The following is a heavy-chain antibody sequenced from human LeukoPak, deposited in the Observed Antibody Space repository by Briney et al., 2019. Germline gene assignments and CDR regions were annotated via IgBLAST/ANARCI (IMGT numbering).Heavy chain of an antibody. CDR1: GFTFSSYS. D-gene: IGHD6-19*01. CDR3: ASVEYSSGWSGY. Sequence: GGSLRLSCAASGFTFSSYSMTWVRQAPGKGLEWVSSISSSSSYIYYADLVKGRFTISRDNAKNSLYLQMNSLRAEDTAVYYCASVEYSSGWSGYWGQGTLVTVSS. CDR2: ISSSSSYI. J-gene: IGHJ4*02. V-gene: IGHV3-21*01.